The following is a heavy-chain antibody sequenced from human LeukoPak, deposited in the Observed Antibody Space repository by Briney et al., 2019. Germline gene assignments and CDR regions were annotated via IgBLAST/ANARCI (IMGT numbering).Heavy chain of an antibody. CDR2: IYYSGST. CDR3: ARHGHGSSGYYYHDY. Sequence: SETLSLTCTVSGGSISSYYWSWIRQPPGKGLEWIGYIYYSGSTNYNPSLKSRVTISVDTSKNQFSLKLSSVTAADTAVYYCARHGHGSSGYYYHDYWGQGTLVTVST. CDR1: GGSISSYY. J-gene: IGHJ4*02. D-gene: IGHD3-22*01. V-gene: IGHV4-59*08.